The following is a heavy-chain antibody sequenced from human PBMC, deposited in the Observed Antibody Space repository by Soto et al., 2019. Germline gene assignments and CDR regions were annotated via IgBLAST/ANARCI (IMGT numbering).Heavy chain of an antibody. D-gene: IGHD2-15*01. J-gene: IGHJ5*02. CDR1: GGSFSGYY. CDR2: INHSGST. Sequence: SETLSLTCAVYGGSFSGYYWSWIRQPPGKGLEWIGEINHSGSTNYNPSLKSRVTISVDTSKNQFSLKLSSVTAADTAVYYCARPAAWRYCSGGSCTTNWFDPWGQGTLVTVSS. CDR3: ARPAAWRYCSGGSCTTNWFDP. V-gene: IGHV4-34*01.